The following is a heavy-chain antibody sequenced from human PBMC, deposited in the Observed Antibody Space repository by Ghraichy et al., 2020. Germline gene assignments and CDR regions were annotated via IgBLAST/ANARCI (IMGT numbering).Heavy chain of an antibody. V-gene: IGHV4-59*01. Sequence: GSLSLTCTVSGGSISGYYWSWIRQPSGKGLECIGYIYYGGSTTYNPSLKSRVTISVDTSKNQFSLQLSSVTAADTAVYYCARGRGSGSYWGNSYSYMDVWGKGTTVTVSS. CDR2: IYYGGST. J-gene: IGHJ6*03. D-gene: IGHD1-26*01. CDR3: ARGRGSGSYWGNSYSYMDV. CDR1: GGSISGYY.